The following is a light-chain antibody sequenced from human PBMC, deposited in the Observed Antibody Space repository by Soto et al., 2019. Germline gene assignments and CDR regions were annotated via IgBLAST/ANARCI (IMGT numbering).Light chain of an antibody. CDR3: QQYGSSFRYT. CDR2: GAS. Sequence: EIVLTQSPCTLSLSPGERATLSCRASQSVNGNYLTWYQQKPGQAPRLLIYGASSRAAGIPDTFSGSGCGTDFTLTISRLEPEDFAEYYCQQYGSSFRYTFGQGTKLEIK. V-gene: IGKV3-20*01. J-gene: IGKJ2*01. CDR1: QSVNGNY.